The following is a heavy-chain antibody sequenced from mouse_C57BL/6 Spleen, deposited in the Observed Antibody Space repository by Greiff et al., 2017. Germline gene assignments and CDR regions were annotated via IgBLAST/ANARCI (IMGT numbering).Heavy chain of an antibody. CDR2: IYPGDGDI. CDR1: GYAFSSSW. Sequence: QVLLMQSGPELVKPGASVKISCKASGYAFSSSWMNWVKQRPGKGLEWIGRIYPGDGDINYYGKFKDQATLTADNSSSTAYMQLSSLTSEDAAVYFCARPLFNSIYDAYYAMDYWGQGTSVTVSS. J-gene: IGHJ4*01. CDR3: ARPLFNSIYDAYYAMDY. V-gene: IGHV1-82*01. D-gene: IGHD1-3*01.